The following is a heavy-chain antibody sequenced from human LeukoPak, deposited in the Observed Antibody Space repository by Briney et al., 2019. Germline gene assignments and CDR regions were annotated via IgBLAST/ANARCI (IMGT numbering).Heavy chain of an antibody. D-gene: IGHD3-10*01. CDR3: TRAPPRGSGSWEWDMDV. J-gene: IGHJ6*02. V-gene: IGHV1-18*01. CDR2: ISANNGDT. CDR1: GYIFTTYG. Sequence: ASVKVSCKASGYIFTTYGISWVRQSPGQGLEWLGWISANNGDTKYAQKFQGRVTMTTDTSTSTAFMELRSLRFDDTAVYYCTRAPPRGSGSWEWDMDVWGHGTTVTVSS.